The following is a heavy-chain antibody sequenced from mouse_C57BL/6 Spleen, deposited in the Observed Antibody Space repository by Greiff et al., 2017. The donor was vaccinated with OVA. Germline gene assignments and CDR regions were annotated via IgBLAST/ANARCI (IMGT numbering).Heavy chain of an antibody. J-gene: IGHJ4*01. V-gene: IGHV5-9-1*02. Sequence: EVKLMESGAGLVKPGGSLKLSCAASGFTFSSYAMSWVRQTPEKRLEWVAYISSGGDYIYYADTVKGRFTISRDNARNTLYLQMSSLKSEDTAMYYCTRDRGLDYDYAMDYWGQGTSVTVSS. CDR3: TRDRGLDYDYAMDY. D-gene: IGHD2-4*01. CDR2: ISSGGDYI. CDR1: GFTFSSYA.